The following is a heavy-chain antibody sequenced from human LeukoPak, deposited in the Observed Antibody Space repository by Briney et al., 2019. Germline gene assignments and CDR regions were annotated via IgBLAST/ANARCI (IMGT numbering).Heavy chain of an antibody. D-gene: IGHD4-11*01. V-gene: IGHV4-59*12. Sequence: SETLSLTCTVSGGSISSYYWSWIRQPPGKGLEWIGYISYRGSTNYNPSLKSRVIISADTSKNQFSLKLTSVTAADTAAYYCARGPNTAGNYRAFDLWGQGTKVTVSS. CDR1: GGSISSYY. J-gene: IGHJ3*01. CDR2: ISYRGST. CDR3: ARGPNTAGNYRAFDL.